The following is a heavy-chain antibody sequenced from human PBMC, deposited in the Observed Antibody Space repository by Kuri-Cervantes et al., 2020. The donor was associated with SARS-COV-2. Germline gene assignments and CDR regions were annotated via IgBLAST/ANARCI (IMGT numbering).Heavy chain of an antibody. CDR1: GFSFSNFG. Sequence: GGSLRLSCAASGFSFSNFGMNWVRQAPGKGLEWVSHTSGSGSPIYYADSMKGRFIISRDNAKNSLYLQMDSLRAEDTAVYYCATYPNTPEEQDFDHWGQGTLVTVSS. D-gene: IGHD1/OR15-1a*01. CDR2: TSGSGSPI. CDR3: ATYPNTPEEQDFDH. V-gene: IGHV3-48*01. J-gene: IGHJ4*02.